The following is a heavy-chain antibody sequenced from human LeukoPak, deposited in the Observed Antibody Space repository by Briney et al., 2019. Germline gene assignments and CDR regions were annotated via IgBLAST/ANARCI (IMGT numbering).Heavy chain of an antibody. CDR3: AKDSSGWRSYFDY. CDR1: GFTFYDYA. CDR2: ISWNSGSI. Sequence: SLRLSCAASGFTFYDYAMHGVRQAPGEGLEGGSGISWNSGSIGCADSVKGRFTISRDNAKNSLYLQMNSLRAEDTALYYCAKDSSGWRSYFDYWGQGTLVTVSS. J-gene: IGHJ4*02. V-gene: IGHV3-9*01. D-gene: IGHD6-19*01.